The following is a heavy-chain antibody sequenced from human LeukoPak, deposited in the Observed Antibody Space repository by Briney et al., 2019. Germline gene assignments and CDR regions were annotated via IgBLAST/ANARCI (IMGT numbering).Heavy chain of an antibody. CDR3: ARIDDSGGYYYRY. CDR2: INPNSGGT. CDR1: GYTFTGYY. Sequence: ASVKVSCKASGYTFTGYYMHWVRQAPGQGLEWMGWINPNSGGTNYAQKFQGRVTMTRDTSISTAYMELSRLRSDDTAVYYCARIDDSGGYYYRYWGQGTLVTVSS. J-gene: IGHJ4*02. D-gene: IGHD3-22*01. V-gene: IGHV1-2*02.